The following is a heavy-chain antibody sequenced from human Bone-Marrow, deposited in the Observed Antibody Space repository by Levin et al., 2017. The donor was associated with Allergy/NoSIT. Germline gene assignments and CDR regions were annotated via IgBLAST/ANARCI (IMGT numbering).Heavy chain of an antibody. CDR1: GGSISSYY. CDR3: ARDFGSGSGSYYIQQDAFDI. D-gene: IGHD3-10*01. J-gene: IGHJ3*02. CDR2: IYYSGST. V-gene: IGHV4-59*01. Sequence: SETLSLTCTVSGGSISSYYWSWIRQPPGKGLEWIGYIYYSGSTNYNPSLKSRVTISVDTSKNQFSLKLSSVTAADTAVYYCARDFGSGSGSYYIQQDAFDIWGQGTMVTVSS.